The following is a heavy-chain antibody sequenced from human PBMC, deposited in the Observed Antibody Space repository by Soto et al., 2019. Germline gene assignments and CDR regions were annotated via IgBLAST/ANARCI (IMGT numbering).Heavy chain of an antibody. CDR3: AKEARVRYCSSTSCPGNWYDP. CDR2: ISASGDET. J-gene: IGHJ5*02. V-gene: IGHV3-23*01. D-gene: IGHD2-2*01. CDR1: GFTFNIRA. Sequence: PGGSLRLSCEASGFTFNIRAMSWVRQSPGKGLEWVSMISASGDETHYADSVKGRFTVSRDNSKNTLYLQMNSLRAEDTAVYYCAKEARVRYCSSTSCPGNWYDPWSQGTLVTVSS.